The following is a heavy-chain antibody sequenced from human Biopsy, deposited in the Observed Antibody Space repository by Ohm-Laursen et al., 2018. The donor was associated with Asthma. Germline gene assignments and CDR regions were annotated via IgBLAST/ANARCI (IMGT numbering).Heavy chain of an antibody. CDR2: ISFDGRYE. D-gene: IGHD3-3*01. J-gene: IGHJ4*02. Sequence: SLRLSCAASGFSFGSFGMHWARQVPGKGPEWVALISFDGRYEYYADSVKGRFTISRDNPMKRLYLQMSSLTAEDTAVYYCASRGGDFWSGYYMDYWGQGTLVTVSS. V-gene: IGHV3-30*03. CDR1: GFSFGSFG. CDR3: ASRGGDFWSGYYMDY.